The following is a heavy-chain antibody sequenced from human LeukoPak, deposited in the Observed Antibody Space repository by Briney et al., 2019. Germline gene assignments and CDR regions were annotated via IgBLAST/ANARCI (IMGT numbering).Heavy chain of an antibody. CDR1: GGSISSGGYY. J-gene: IGHJ6*02. D-gene: IGHD3-22*01. CDR3: ARVPLTYDSSGYYYYYYGMDV. V-gene: IGHV4-31*03. CDR2: IYYSGST. Sequence: TSETLSLTCTVSGGSISSGGYYWSWIRQHPGNRLEWIGYIYYSGSTYYNPSLKSRVTISVDTSKNQFSLKLSSVTAADTAVYYCARVPLTYDSSGYYYYYYGMDVWGQGTTVTVSS.